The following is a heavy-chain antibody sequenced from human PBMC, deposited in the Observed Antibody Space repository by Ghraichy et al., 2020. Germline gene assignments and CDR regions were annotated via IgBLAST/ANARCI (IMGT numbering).Heavy chain of an antibody. J-gene: IGHJ6*02. Sequence: MGWINPNSGGTNYAQKFQGRVTMTRDTSISTAYMELSRLRSDDTAVYYCARDVVPAAMEGMDVWGQGIT. V-gene: IGHV1-2*02. CDR3: ARDVVPAAMEGMDV. CDR2: INPNSGGT. D-gene: IGHD2-2*01.